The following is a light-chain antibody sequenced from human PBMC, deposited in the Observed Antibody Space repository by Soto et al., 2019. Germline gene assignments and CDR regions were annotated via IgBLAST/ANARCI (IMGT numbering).Light chain of an antibody. J-gene: IGKJ2*02. CDR2: GVY. CDR3: QQYNEWPGCT. V-gene: IGKV3-15*01. CDR1: QRISNN. Sequence: EIVMTQSPATLSVSPGERATLSCRASQRISNNLAWYQQKPGQAPRLLIYGVYSRATGVPARFSGSGSGTEFTLTIISLQSEDFAVYYCQQYNEWPGCTFGQGTKLEI.